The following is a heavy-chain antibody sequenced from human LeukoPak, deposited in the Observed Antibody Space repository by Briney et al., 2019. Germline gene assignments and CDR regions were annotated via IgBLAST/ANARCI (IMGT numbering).Heavy chain of an antibody. CDR1: GFTFSSYA. D-gene: IGHD4-23*01. CDR2: ISGSGGST. CDR3: ATLYGGQRADGY. Sequence: GGSLRLSCAASGFTFSSYAMSWVRQAPGKGLEWVSAISGSGGSTYYADSVKGRFTISRDKSKNTLYLQMNSLRTEDTAVYYCATLYGGQRADGYWGQGTLVTVSS. J-gene: IGHJ4*02. V-gene: IGHV3-23*01.